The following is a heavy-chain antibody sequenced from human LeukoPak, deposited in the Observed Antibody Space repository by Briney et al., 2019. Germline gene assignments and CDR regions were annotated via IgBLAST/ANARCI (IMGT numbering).Heavy chain of an antibody. V-gene: IGHV4-59*12. CDR2: IYYSGST. CDR3: ARDRGGLGDAFDI. D-gene: IGHD3/OR15-3a*01. J-gene: IGHJ3*02. CDR1: GGSISSYY. Sequence: SETLSLTCTVSGGSISSYYWSWIRQPPGKGLEWIGYIYYSGSTNYNPSLKSRVTISVDTSKNQFSLKLSSVTAADTAVYYCARDRGGLGDAFDIWGQGTMVTVSS.